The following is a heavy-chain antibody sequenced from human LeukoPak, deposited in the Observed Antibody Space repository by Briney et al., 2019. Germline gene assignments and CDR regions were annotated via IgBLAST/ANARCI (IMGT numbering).Heavy chain of an antibody. D-gene: IGHD5-18*01. CDR3: ARRIEDTPFVEEAFDV. CDR2: IDKTGGT. CDR1: GASISHYH. J-gene: IGHJ3*01. Sequence: PPETLSLTCSVSGASISHYHWNWIRQSAGRGLEWIAYIDKTGGTIYNPSLKSRLTTSIDTSNNQFSLKVTSVTEADTAVYYCARRIEDTPFVEEAFDVWGQGTKVTVSS. V-gene: IGHV4-59*01.